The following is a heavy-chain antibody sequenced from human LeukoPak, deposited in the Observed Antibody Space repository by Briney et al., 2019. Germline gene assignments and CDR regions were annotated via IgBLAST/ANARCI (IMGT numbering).Heavy chain of an antibody. CDR3: ARGHNWGFDY. V-gene: IGHV3-74*01. D-gene: IGHD3-16*01. J-gene: IGHJ4*02. CDR2: INSDGSST. Sequence: PGGSLRLSCAASGFTFISYWMHWVRQAPGKGLVWVSRINSDGSSTSYADSVKGRFTISRDNAKNTLYLQMNSLSAEDTALYYCARGHNWGFDYWGQGTLVTVSS. CDR1: GFTFISYW.